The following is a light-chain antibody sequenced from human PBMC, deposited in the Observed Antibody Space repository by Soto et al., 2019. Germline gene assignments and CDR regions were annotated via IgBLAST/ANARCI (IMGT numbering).Light chain of an antibody. J-gene: IGKJ1*01. CDR3: QQGTNWRT. Sequence: EIVLTQSPATLSWSPGERATLSCRASQSVSSYLAWYQQKPGQAPRLLIYDASNRATGVPARFSGSGSGTDFTLTISSLETEDFAVYYCQQGTNWRTFGQGTKVEIK. V-gene: IGKV3-11*01. CDR2: DAS. CDR1: QSVSSY.